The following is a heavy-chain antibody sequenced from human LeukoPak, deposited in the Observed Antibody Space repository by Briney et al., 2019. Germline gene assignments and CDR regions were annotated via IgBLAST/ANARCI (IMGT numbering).Heavy chain of an antibody. D-gene: IGHD3-3*01. J-gene: IGHJ4*02. V-gene: IGHV4-30-4*07. CDR3: ARGVVITGLDY. CDR1: GGSISSGGYS. CDR2: IYYSGST. Sequence: PSQTLSLTCAVSGGSISSGGYSWSWIRQPPGKGLEWIGYIYYSGSTYYNPSLKSRVTISVDTSKNQFSLMLTSVTAADTAVYYCARGVVITGLDYWGQGTLVTVSS.